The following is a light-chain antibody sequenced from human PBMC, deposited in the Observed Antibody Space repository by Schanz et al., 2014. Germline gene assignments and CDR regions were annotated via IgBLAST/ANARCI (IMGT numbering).Light chain of an antibody. V-gene: IGLV2-11*01. CDR2: DVS. J-gene: IGLJ3*02. CDR1: SSDAGGFTY. CDR3: CSYVDSYTWV. Sequence: HSVLTQPRSVSGSPGQSVTISCTGVSSDAGGFTYVSWYQQLPGKAPKLMIYDVSKRPSGVPARFSGSMSGNTASLTISVLQAEDEADYHCCSYVDSYTWVFGGGTKLTVL.